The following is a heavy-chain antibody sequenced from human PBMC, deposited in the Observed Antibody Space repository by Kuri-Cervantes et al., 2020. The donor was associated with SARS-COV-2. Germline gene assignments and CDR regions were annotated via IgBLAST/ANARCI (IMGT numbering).Heavy chain of an antibody. CDR2: IYYSGST. CDR3: AIINWNRFDY. V-gene: IGHV4-39*01. D-gene: IGHD1-1*01. CDR1: GGSISSSGYY. Sequence: GSLRLSCTVSGGSISSSGYYWGWIRQPSGKGLEWIGSIYYSGSTYYNPSLKSRVTISVDTSKNQFSLKLSSVTAADTTVYYCAIINWNRFDYWGQGTLVTVSS. J-gene: IGHJ4*02.